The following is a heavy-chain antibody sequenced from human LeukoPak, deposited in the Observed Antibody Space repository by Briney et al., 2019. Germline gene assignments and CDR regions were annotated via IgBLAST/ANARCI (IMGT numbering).Heavy chain of an antibody. CDR3: ARADSSGSHFDY. CDR2: IIPIFGTA. D-gene: IGHD3-22*01. CDR1: GGTFSSYA. J-gene: IGHJ4*02. V-gene: IGHV1-69*05. Sequence: ASVKVSCKASGGTFSSYAISWVRQAPGQGLEWMGRIIPIFGTANYAQKFHGRVTITTDESTSIAYMELSSLRSEDTAVYYCARADSSGSHFDYWGQGTLVTVSS.